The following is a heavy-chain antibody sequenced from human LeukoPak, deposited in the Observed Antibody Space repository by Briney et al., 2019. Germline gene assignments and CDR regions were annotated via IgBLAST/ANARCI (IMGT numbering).Heavy chain of an antibody. CDR1: GYIFSNHG. D-gene: IGHD4-11*01. V-gene: IGHV1-3*01. CDR2: INAGNGNT. J-gene: IGHJ5*02. Sequence: GASVKVSCKASGYIFSNHGVTWVRQAPGQRLEWMGWINAGNGNTKYSQKFQGRVTITRDTSASTAYMELSSLRSEDTAVYYCARVQYGNWFDPWGQGTLVTVSS. CDR3: ARVQYGNWFDP.